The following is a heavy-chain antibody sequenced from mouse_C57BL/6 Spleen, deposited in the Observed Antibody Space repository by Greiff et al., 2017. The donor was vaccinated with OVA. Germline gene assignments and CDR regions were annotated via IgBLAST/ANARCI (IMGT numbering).Heavy chain of an antibody. V-gene: IGHV5-6*01. CDR2: ISSGGSYT. Sequence: EVMLVESGGDLVKPGGSLKLSCAASGFTFSSYGMSWVRQTPDKRLEWVATISSGGSYTYYPDSVKGRFTISRDNAKNTLYLQMSSLKSEDTAMYYCAREFNGFAYWGQGTLVTVSA. CDR3: AREFNGFAY. CDR1: GFTFSSYG. J-gene: IGHJ3*01.